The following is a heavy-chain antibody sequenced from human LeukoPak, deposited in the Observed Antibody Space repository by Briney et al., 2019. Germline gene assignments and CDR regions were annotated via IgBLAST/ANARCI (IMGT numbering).Heavy chain of an antibody. Sequence: GGPLRLSCAASGFTFSSYAMHWVRPAPGKGLGWGAVISYDGSNKYYADSVKGRFTISRDNSKNTLYLKMNSLRAEDTAVYYCARDPAKAELGYSQPHFDYWGQGTLVTVSS. D-gene: IGHD3-22*01. CDR2: ISYDGSNK. CDR1: GFTFSSYA. J-gene: IGHJ4*02. V-gene: IGHV3-30-3*01. CDR3: ARDPAKAELGYSQPHFDY.